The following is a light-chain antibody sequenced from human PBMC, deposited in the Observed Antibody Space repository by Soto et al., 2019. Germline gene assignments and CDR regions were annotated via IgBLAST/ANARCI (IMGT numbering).Light chain of an antibody. CDR3: QQYRSYWT. Sequence: DIQMTQSPSTLSGSVGDRVTITCRASQTISSSLAWYQQKPGKAPKLLIYKASTLKSGVPSRFSGSGSGTEFTPTSSSLQADDVSNYYCQQYRSYWTFGQGTKVDIK. CDR2: KAS. V-gene: IGKV1-5*03. CDR1: QTISSS. J-gene: IGKJ1*01.